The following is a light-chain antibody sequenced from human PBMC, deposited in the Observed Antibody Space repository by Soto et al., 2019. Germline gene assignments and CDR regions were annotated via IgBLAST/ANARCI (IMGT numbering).Light chain of an antibody. V-gene: IGLV2-14*01. CDR3: SSYTTFRPPHVA. J-gene: IGLJ2*01. CDR2: EVT. Sequence: QSALTQPASVSGSLGQSITISCTGSSSDVGGYNYVSWYQQHPGKAPKLLIHEVTNRPSGVSDRFSGSKSANTASLTISGLQAADEDDYFCSSYTTFRPPHVAFGGGTKLTVL. CDR1: SSDVGGYNY.